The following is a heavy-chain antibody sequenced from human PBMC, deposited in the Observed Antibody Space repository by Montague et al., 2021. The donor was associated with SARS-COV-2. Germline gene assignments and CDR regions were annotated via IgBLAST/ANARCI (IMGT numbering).Heavy chain of an antibody. J-gene: IGHJ4*02. CDR3: TRDLELVFVPDVIDY. CDR2: ISSSGSTT. CDR1: GFTFSTYE. Sequence: SLRLSCAASGFTFSTYEMNWVRQAPGKGLQWVSYISSSGSTTYYADSVQGRFTISRDNAKNSLYLQMNNLRAEDTAVYYCTRDLELVFVPDVIDYWGQGTLVIVSS. D-gene: IGHD2-2*01. V-gene: IGHV3-48*03.